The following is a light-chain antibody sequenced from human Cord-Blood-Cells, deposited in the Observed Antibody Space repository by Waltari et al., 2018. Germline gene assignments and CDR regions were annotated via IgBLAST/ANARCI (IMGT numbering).Light chain of an antibody. J-gene: IGKJ1*01. CDR2: AAS. CDR1: QSISSY. Sequence: DIQMTQSPSSLSASVGDRVTITCRASQSISSYLHWYQQKPGKAPKLLIYAASSLQSGVPSRFSGSGSGTDFILTISSLQPEDFATYYCQQSYSTPRTFGQGTKVEIK. V-gene: IGKV1-39*01. CDR3: QQSYSTPRT.